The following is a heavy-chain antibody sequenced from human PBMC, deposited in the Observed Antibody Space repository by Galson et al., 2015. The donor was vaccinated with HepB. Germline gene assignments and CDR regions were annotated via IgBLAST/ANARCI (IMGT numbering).Heavy chain of an antibody. CDR2: IDPSDSYT. CDR3: AQQLVKAYYYYGMDV. V-gene: IGHV5-10-1*01. Sequence: QSGAEVTKPGESLRISCKGSGYSLTSYWISWVRQMPGKGLEWMGRIDPSDSYTNYSPSFQGHVSISADKSISTAYLQWSSLKASDTAMYYCAQQLVKAYYYYGMDVWGQGTTVTVSS. CDR1: GYSLTSYW. J-gene: IGHJ6*02. D-gene: IGHD6-13*01.